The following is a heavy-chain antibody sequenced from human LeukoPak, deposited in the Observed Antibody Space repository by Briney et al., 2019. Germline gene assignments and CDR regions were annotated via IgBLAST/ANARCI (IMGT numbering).Heavy chain of an antibody. V-gene: IGHV3-7*03. CDR3: ARPRTVTTRFAPIDY. CDR1: GFTFSSYW. D-gene: IGHD4-17*01. Sequence: AGGSLRLSCAASGFTFSSYWMTWVRQAPGEGLEWVANIKQDGSEKYYVDSVKGRFTISRDNANNSLCLQMNSLRAEDTAVYYCARPRTVTTRFAPIDYWGQGNLVTVSS. J-gene: IGHJ4*02. CDR2: IKQDGSEK.